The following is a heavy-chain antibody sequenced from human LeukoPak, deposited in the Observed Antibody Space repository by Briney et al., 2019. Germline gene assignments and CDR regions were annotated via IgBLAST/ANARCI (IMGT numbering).Heavy chain of an antibody. CDR2: ISAYNGNT. V-gene: IGHV1-18*01. CDR1: GYTFTSYG. J-gene: IGHJ4*02. D-gene: IGHD5-12*01. Sequence: ASVKVSCKASGYTFTSYGISWVRQAPGQGLEWMGWISAYNGNTNYAQKLQGRVTMITDTSTSTAYMELRSLRSDDTAVYYCARDTGLQYSGYDHDYWGQGTLVTVSS. CDR3: ARDTGLQYSGYDHDY.